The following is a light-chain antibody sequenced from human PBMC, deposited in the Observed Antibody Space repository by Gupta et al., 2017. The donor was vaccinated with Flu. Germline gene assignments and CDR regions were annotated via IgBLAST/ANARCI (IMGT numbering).Light chain of an antibody. CDR2: AAS. V-gene: IGKV1-16*01. Sequence: DIQMTQSPSSLYASVGDRVTITCRASQGISTSLAWFQKKPGKAPKSPIYAASRLRGGVPSRFSGSDSGTALTRTSSSLQPEDFATYACQQENRVPITFGGGTKVDIK. CDR1: QGISTS. CDR3: QQENRVPIT. J-gene: IGKJ4*01.